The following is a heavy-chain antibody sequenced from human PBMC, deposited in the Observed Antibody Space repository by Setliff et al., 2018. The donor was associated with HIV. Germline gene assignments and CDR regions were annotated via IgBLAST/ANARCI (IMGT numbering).Heavy chain of an antibody. CDR1: GDSINNYY. Sequence: SETLSLTCTVSGDSINNYYWSWIRQPPGKGLEWIGYVYSTGSTNSKSSLKSRVTISVDTSKNQFSLKLSSVTAADTAVYYCARNRVPSSLWGQGTLVTVSS. CDR3: ARNRVPSSL. V-gene: IGHV4-59*01. J-gene: IGHJ4*02. D-gene: IGHD3-10*01. CDR2: VYSTGST.